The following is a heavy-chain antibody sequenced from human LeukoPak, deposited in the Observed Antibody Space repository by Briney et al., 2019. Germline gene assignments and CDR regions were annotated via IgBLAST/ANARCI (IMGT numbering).Heavy chain of an antibody. Sequence: SQTLSLTSAISGDSVSSNSAAWNWIRQSPSRGLEWLGRTYYRSKWNNDYAVSVKSRITINPDTSKNQFSLQPNSVTPEDTAVYYCARGTMIVVVKEDYWGQGTLVTVSS. CDR1: GDSVSSNSAA. J-gene: IGHJ4*02. D-gene: IGHD3-22*01. CDR2: TYYRSKWNN. V-gene: IGHV6-1*01. CDR3: ARGTMIVVVKEDY.